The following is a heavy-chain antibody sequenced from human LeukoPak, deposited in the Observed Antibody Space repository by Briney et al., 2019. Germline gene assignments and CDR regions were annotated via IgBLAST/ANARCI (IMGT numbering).Heavy chain of an antibody. CDR2: ISAYNGNT. Sequence: ASVKVSRKASGYTFTSYGISWVRQAPGQGLEWMGWISAYNGNTNYAQKLQGRVTMTTDTSTSTAYMELRSLRSDDTAVYYCARAIPRGYSYGYDAFDIWGQGTMVTVSS. V-gene: IGHV1-18*01. CDR1: GYTFTSYG. D-gene: IGHD5-18*01. CDR3: ARAIPRGYSYGYDAFDI. J-gene: IGHJ3*02.